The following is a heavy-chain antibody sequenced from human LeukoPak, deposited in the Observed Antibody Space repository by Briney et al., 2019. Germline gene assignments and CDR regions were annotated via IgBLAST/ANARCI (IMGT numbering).Heavy chain of an antibody. CDR2: IKQDGGEK. D-gene: IGHD3-10*01. Sequence: PGGSLRLSCVGSGFTISNHQMNWVRQAPGKGLEWVAKIKQDGGEKHYMDSVKGRFTISRDNAKNSLFLQMTSLRVEDTAVYYCASSYSGSGGLVLDYWGQGTLVTVSS. CDR3: ASSYSGSGGLVLDY. V-gene: IGHV3-7*05. CDR1: GFTISNHQ. J-gene: IGHJ4*02.